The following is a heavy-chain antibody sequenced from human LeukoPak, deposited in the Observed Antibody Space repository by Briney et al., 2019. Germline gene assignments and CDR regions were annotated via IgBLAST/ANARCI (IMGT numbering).Heavy chain of an antibody. Sequence: GGSLRLSCAASGFTLSSYWMTWVRQAPGKGLEWVANIKQDGSEKHYVDSVKGRFTISRDNIKNSLSLQMNSLRAEDTAVYYCARVRLRGGATGGIDYWGQGTLVTVSS. CDR1: GFTLSSYW. CDR3: ARVRLRGGATGGIDY. D-gene: IGHD1-26*01. V-gene: IGHV3-7*05. CDR2: IKQDGSEK. J-gene: IGHJ4*02.